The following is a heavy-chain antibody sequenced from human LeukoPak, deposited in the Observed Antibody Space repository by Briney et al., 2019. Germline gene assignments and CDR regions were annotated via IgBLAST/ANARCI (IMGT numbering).Heavy chain of an antibody. Sequence: GGSLRLSCAASGFTFSSYWMSWVRQAPGKGLEWVANIKQDGSEKYYVDSVKGRFTISRDNAKNSLYLQMNSLRAEDTAVYYCARGESCYEGWYFDIWGRGTLVTVSS. V-gene: IGHV3-7*01. J-gene: IGHJ2*01. D-gene: IGHD5-12*01. CDR2: IKQDGSEK. CDR1: GFTFSSYW. CDR3: ARGESCYEGWYFDI.